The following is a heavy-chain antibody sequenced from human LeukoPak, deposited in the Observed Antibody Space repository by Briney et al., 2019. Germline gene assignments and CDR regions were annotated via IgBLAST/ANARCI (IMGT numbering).Heavy chain of an antibody. V-gene: IGHV4-39*01. Sequence: PSETLSLTCTVSGGSISISSYYWGWIRQPPGKGLEWIGSIYYSGSTYYNPSLKSRVTISVDTSKNQFSLKLSSVTAADTAVYYCATQLVVVIGYYFDYWGQGTLVTVSS. CDR1: GGSISISSYY. D-gene: IGHD3-22*01. J-gene: IGHJ4*02. CDR3: ATQLVVVIGYYFDY. CDR2: IYYSGST.